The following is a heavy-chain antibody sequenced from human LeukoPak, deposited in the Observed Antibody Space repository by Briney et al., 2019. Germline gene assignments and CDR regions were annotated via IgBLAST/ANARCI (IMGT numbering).Heavy chain of an antibody. Sequence: PGGSLRLSCVGSGFTFSRYGLIWVRQAPGKGLEWVSGIYGNGETTYYGDSVKGRFTISRDNSKSTLYLQMNSLRVEDTAEYFCGRDPNGDYVGAFEFWGQGTKVAVSS. CDR3: GRDPNGDYVGAFEF. CDR2: IYGNGETT. V-gene: IGHV3-23*01. CDR1: GFTFSRYG. J-gene: IGHJ3*01. D-gene: IGHD3-16*01.